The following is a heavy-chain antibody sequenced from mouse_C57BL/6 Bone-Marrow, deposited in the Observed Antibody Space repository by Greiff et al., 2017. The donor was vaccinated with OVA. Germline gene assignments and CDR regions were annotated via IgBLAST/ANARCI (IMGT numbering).Heavy chain of an antibody. CDR1: GYTFTSYD. CDR3: ARGGTGKRGAAYFDY. CDR2: IYPRGGGT. J-gene: IGHJ2*01. D-gene: IGHD4-1*01. Sequence: QVQLQQSGPELVKPGASVKLSCKASGYTFTSYDINWVKQRPGQGLEWIGWIYPRGGGTKYNEKFKGKATLTVDTSSSTAYMELHSLTSADSAVYFCARGGTGKRGAAYFDYWGQGTTLTVSS. V-gene: IGHV1-85*01.